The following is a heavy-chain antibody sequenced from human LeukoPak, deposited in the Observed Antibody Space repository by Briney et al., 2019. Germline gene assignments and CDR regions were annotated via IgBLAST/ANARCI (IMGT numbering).Heavy chain of an antibody. Sequence: GGSLRLSCAASGFTFSSYEMNWVRQAPGKGLEWVSSISSSSSYIYYADSVKGRFTISRDNAKNSLYLQMNSLRAEDTAVYYCAREIGLYYDFWSGYDVWGQGTLVTVSS. CDR2: ISSSSSYI. CDR1: GFTFSSYE. CDR3: AREIGLYYDFWSGYDV. V-gene: IGHV3-21*01. D-gene: IGHD3-3*01. J-gene: IGHJ4*02.